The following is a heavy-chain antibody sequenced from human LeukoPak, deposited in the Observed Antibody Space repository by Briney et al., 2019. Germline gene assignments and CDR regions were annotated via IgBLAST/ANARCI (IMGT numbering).Heavy chain of an antibody. CDR3: AREVENTSGWYSHFDY. CDR1: GYTFTSYD. J-gene: IGHJ4*02. V-gene: IGHV1-8*03. Sequence: ASVKVSCKASGYTFTSYDINWVRQATGQGLEWMGWMNPNSGNTGYAQKFQGRVTITRNTSISTAYMELSSLRSEDTAVYYCAREVENTSGWYSHFDYWGQGTLVTVSS. CDR2: MNPNSGNT. D-gene: IGHD6-19*01.